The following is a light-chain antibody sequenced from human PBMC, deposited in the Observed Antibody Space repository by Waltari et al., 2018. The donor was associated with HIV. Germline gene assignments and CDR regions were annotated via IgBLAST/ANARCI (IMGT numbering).Light chain of an antibody. CDR2: RND. V-gene: IGLV1-47*01. J-gene: IGLJ3*02. Sequence: QSVLTQPPSASGTPGQRVTISCSGSRSNIGKNFIYWYQQFPGTAPKLLIYRNDQRPSGVRDRFSGSKSGTSASLAISGLRSEDEADYYCATWDDSLSGWVFGGGTKLTVL. CDR3: ATWDDSLSGWV. CDR1: RSNIGKNF.